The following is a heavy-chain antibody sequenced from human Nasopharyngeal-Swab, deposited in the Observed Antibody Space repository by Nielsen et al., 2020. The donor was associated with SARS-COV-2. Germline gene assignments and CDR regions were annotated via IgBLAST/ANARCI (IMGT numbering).Heavy chain of an antibody. Sequence: SETLSLTCTVSGGSISSGGYYWSWIRQHPGKGLEWIGYIYYSGSTYYNPSLKSRVTISVDTSKNQFSLKLSSVTAADTAVYYCARASSQRETFGVVSIYYYYYYMDVWGKGTTVTVSS. CDR3: ARASSQRETFGVVSIYYYYYYMDV. J-gene: IGHJ6*03. CDR2: IYYSGST. V-gene: IGHV4-31*03. CDR1: GGSISSGGYY. D-gene: IGHD3-3*01.